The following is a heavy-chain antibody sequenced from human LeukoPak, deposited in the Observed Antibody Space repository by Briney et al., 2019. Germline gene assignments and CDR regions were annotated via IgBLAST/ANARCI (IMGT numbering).Heavy chain of an antibody. Sequence: GGSLRLSCAASGFTFSSYSMNSVRQAPGKGREWVSSISSSRSYIYYADSVKGRFTISRDNAKNSLYLQMNSLRADDTAVYYCARVGMMVRGAESDYWGQGTLVTVSS. V-gene: IGHV3-21*01. CDR2: ISSSRSYI. D-gene: IGHD3-10*01. J-gene: IGHJ4*02. CDR1: GFTFSSYS. CDR3: ARVGMMVRGAESDY.